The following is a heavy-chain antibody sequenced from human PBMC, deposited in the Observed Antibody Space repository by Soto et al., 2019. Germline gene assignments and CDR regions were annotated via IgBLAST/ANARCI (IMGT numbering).Heavy chain of an antibody. CDR1: GGSISSGNW. Sequence: PSETLSLTCAVSGGSISSGNWWSWVRQPPGKGLEWIGEIYHSGSTYYNPSLESRVTLSVDTSTKQFSLKVSSVTAADTAVYYCARANYFESSGPFDYWGPGTLVTVSS. D-gene: IGHD3-22*01. V-gene: IGHV4-4*02. J-gene: IGHJ4*02. CDR2: IYHSGST. CDR3: ARANYFESSGPFDY.